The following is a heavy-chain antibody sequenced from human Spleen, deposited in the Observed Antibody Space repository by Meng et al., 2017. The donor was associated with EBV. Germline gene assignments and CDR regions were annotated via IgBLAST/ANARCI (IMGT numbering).Heavy chain of an antibody. CDR3: ARPGGY. CDR2: ISTLSGRS. Sequence: QVQLVQSGSGLKKPWTSVKISCKTSGYSFKSWPINWVRQAPGQGLEWIGWISTLSGRSTYARGFRGRFVFSVDTSVSTAFLQISSLKADDTAVYYCARPGGYWGQGTRVTVSS. D-gene: IGHD3-10*01. V-gene: IGHV7-4-1*02. J-gene: IGHJ4*02. CDR1: GYSFKSWP.